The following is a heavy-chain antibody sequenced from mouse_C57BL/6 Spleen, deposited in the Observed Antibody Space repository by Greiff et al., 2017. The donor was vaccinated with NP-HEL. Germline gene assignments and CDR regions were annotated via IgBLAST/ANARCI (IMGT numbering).Heavy chain of an antibody. D-gene: IGHD2-5*01. CDR3: AREPQRYSNYGDYFDY. V-gene: IGHV1-84*01. CDR1: GYTFTDYY. J-gene: IGHJ2*01. Sequence: QVHVKQSGPELVKPGASVKISCKASGYTFTDYYINWVKQRPGQGLEWIGWIYPGSGNTKYNEKFKGKATLTVDTSSSTAYMQLSSLTSEDSAVYFCAREPQRYSNYGDYFDYWGQGTTLTVSS. CDR2: IYPGSGNT.